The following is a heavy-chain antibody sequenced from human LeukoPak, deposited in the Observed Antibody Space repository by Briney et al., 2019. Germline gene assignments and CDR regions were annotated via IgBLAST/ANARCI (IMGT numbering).Heavy chain of an antibody. CDR2: IIPILGIP. V-gene: IGHV1-69*02. D-gene: IGHD3-10*01. CDR1: GYTFTGYY. CDR3: ARSGSRLLWFGETMGYCDH. Sequence: GASVKVSCKASGYTFTGYYIHWVRQAPGQGLEWMGRIIPILGIPNYVEKFQGRVTFTADNSTTIAYMELRSLRSEDTAVYYCARSGSRLLWFGETMGYCDHWGQGTLVTVSS. J-gene: IGHJ4*02.